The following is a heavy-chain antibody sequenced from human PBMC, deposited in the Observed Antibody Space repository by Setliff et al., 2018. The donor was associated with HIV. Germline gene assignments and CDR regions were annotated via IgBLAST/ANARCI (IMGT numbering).Heavy chain of an antibody. CDR1: GYRFXTYG. Sequence: ASVKVSCKASGYRFXTYGISWVPAAPGQGLEWMGWISPYNGDTEIAQSLQGRVTLTTDTSTNTAYMEMRTLRXXDTAVYYCXXXVTRXISGYYRDEYFQHXXQGTPVXVSS. CDR3: XXXVTRXISGYYRDEYFQH. V-gene: IGHV1-18*01. D-gene: IGHD3-22*01. CDR2: ISPYNGDT. J-gene: IGHJ1*01.